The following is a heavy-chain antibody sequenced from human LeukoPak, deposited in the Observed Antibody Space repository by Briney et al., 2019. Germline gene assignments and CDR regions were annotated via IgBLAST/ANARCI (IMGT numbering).Heavy chain of an antibody. CDR2: ISYDGSNK. CDR3: ARPYSSGSEYYFDY. V-gene: IGHV3-30-3*01. CDR1: GFTFSSYW. J-gene: IGHJ4*02. Sequence: PGGSLRLSCAASGFTFSSYWMSWVRQAPGKGLEWVAVISYDGSNKYYADSVKGRFTISRDNSKNTLYLQMNSLRAEDTAVYYCARPYSSGSEYYFDYWGQGTLVTVSS. D-gene: IGHD6-19*01.